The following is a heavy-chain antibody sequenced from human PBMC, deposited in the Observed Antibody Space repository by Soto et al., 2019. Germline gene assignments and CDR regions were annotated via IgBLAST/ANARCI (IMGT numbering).Heavy chain of an antibody. CDR1: GFTFSSYG. V-gene: IGHV3-23*01. CDR2: IRGRAGNA. Sequence: EVQLLESGGGLVQPGGSLRLSCAGTGFTFSSYGMSWVRQAPGKGLEWVSTIRGRAGNANYADSVKGRFTISIDDSTNTGHLQMNSRRPEDTAVYYCAKHLWFGESVFDPWGQGTLVIVSS. CDR3: AKHLWFGESVFDP. D-gene: IGHD3-10*01. J-gene: IGHJ5*02.